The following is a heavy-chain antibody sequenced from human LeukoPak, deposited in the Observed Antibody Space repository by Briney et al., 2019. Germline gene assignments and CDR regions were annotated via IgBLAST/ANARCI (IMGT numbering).Heavy chain of an antibody. D-gene: IGHD5-18*01. J-gene: IGHJ4*02. Sequence: GGSLRLSCAASGFTFSSYWMSWVRQAPGKGLEWVSSISTSSSYIYYADSVKGRFTISRDNAKKSLYLQMNNLRAEDTAVYYCARGEGYSYGPPDYWGQGTLVTVSS. CDR3: ARGEGYSYGPPDY. CDR2: ISTSSSYI. V-gene: IGHV3-21*01. CDR1: GFTFSSYW.